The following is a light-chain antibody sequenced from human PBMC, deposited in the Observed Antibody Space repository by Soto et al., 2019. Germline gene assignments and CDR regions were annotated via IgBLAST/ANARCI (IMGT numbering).Light chain of an antibody. CDR3: AAWDDSLSGVV. CDR1: SSNIGSNS. J-gene: IGLJ2*01. Sequence: QSVLTQPPSASGTPGQRVTISCSGSSSNIGSNSVYWYQQLPGTAPKLLIYRNNQRPSGVPDRFSGSKSGTSASLAISGLRSEDEADYYCAAWDDSLSGVVFGGGTTLTVL. CDR2: RNN. V-gene: IGLV1-47*01.